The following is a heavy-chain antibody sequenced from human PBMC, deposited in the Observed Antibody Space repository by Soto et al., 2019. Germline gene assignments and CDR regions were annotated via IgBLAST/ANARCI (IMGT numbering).Heavy chain of an antibody. D-gene: IGHD3-16*01. CDR2: MYYSGSS. J-gene: IGHJ4*02. CDR1: GAAMKNYY. Sequence: SGTLSLTCSVSGAAMKNYYGSWVRQPPGKGLEWIGYMYYSGSSNYNSSLKSRVTISVDTSKNQFSLKLSSVTAADTAVYYSMRSGHSLGGVVWGRGTLVTVSS. V-gene: IGHV4-59*01. CDR3: MRSGHSLGGVV.